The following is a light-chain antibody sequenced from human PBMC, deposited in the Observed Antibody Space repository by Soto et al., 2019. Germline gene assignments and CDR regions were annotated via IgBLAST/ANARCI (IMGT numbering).Light chain of an antibody. J-gene: IGLJ3*02. CDR3: QSFDSSLSAWV. CDR1: SSNIGAGYD. CDR2: GNN. Sequence: QPVLTQPPSVSGAPGQRVTISCTGSSSNIGAGYDVHWYRQLPGTAPKVLISGNNNRPSGVPGRFSASKSGTSASLAIAGLQAEDEADYYCQSFDSSLSAWVFGGGTKLTVL. V-gene: IGLV1-40*01.